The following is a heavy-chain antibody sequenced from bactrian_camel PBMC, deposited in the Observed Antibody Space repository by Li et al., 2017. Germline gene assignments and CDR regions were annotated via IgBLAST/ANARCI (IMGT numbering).Heavy chain of an antibody. CDR3: ATGLGASDYEYNY. CDR1: GFTFSSYD. J-gene: IGHJ4*01. CDR2: SVSSGSTT. Sequence: VQLVESGGGLVQPGGSLKVSCAASGFTFSSYDMSWVRQAPGKGLEWVSSVSSGSTTYYADSVKGRLTISRDNAKNTVYLQMNSLKPEDTAVYYCATGLGASDYEYNYWGQGTQVTVS. D-gene: IGHD4*01. V-gene: IGHV3S40*01.